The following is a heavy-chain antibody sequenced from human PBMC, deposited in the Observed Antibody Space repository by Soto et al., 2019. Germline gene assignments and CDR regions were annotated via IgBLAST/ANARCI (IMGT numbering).Heavy chain of an antibody. CDR2: ISGSGGST. D-gene: IGHD3-22*01. CDR3: ASRTFNYYDSSGYYGY. CDR1: GFTFSSYA. Sequence: EVQLLESGGGLVQPGGSLRLSCAASGFTFSSYAMSWVRQAPGKGLEWVSAISGSGGSTYYADSVKGRFTISRDNSKNTLYLQMNSLRAEDTAVYYCASRTFNYYDSSGYYGYWGQGTLVTVSS. V-gene: IGHV3-23*01. J-gene: IGHJ4*02.